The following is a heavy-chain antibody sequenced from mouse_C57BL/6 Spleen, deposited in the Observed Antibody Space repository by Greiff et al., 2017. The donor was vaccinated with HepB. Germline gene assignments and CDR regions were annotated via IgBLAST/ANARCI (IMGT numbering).Heavy chain of an antibody. Sequence: EVQRVESGGGLVKPGGSLKLSCAASGFTFSDYGMHWVRQAPEKGLEWVAYISSGSSTIYYADTVKGRFTISRDNAKNTLFLQMTSLRSEDTAMYYCARSRREYFDYWGQGTTLTVSS. CDR1: GFTFSDYG. CDR3: ARSRREYFDY. CDR2: ISSGSSTI. J-gene: IGHJ2*01. V-gene: IGHV5-17*01.